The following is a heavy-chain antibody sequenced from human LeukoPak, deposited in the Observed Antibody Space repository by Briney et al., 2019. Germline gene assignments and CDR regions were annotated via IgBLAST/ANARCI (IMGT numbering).Heavy chain of an antibody. CDR2: ISSSSSYI. D-gene: IGHD3-9*01. CDR1: GFTFSSYS. J-gene: IGHJ3*02. Sequence: GGSLRLSCAASGFTFSSYSMNWVRQAPGNGLEWVSSISSSSSYIYYADSVKGRFTISRDNAKNSLYLQMNSLRAEDTAVFFFEQKTAYDIDNRDAFDIWGQGTMVTVSS. CDR3: EQKTAYDIDNRDAFDI. V-gene: IGHV3-21*01.